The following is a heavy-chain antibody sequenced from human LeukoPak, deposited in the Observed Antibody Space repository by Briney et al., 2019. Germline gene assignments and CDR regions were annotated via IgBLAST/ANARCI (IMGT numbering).Heavy chain of an antibody. CDR2: IPYDGSNK. CDR3: ARDSGWHSDY. Sequence: GRSLRLSCAASGXTFSSYSMHWVRQAPGKGLEWVAAIPYDGSNKYYAGSVKGRFTISRDNSKNTLYLQMNSLRAEDTAVYNCARDSGWHSDYWGQGTLVTVSS. CDR1: GXTFSSYS. D-gene: IGHD6-19*01. J-gene: IGHJ4*02. V-gene: IGHV3-30-3*01.